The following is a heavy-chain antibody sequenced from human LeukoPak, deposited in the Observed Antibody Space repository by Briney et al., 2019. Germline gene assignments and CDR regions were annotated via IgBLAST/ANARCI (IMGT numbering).Heavy chain of an antibody. CDR2: INHSGST. D-gene: IGHD6-19*01. Sequence: SETLSLTCAVYGGSFSGYYWSWIRQPPGKGRGWIGEINHSGSTNYNPSLKSRVTISVDTSKNQFSLKLSSVTAADTAVYYCASFKGEQSGSGLDYWGQGTLVTVSS. CDR1: GGSFSGYY. J-gene: IGHJ4*02. V-gene: IGHV4-34*01. CDR3: ASFKGEQSGSGLDY.